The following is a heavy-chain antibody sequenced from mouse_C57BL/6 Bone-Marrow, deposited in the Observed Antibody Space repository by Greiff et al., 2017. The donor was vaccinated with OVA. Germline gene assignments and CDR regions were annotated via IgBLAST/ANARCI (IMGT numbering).Heavy chain of an antibody. CDR1: GFTFSDYY. D-gene: IGHD1-1*01. Sequence: EVKLVESGGGLVQPGGSLKLSCAASGFTFSDYYMYWVRQTPKKRLEWVAYISNGGGSTYYPDTVKGRFTISRDNAKNTLYLQMSRLKSEDTAMYYCARHGGFITTVPYAMDYWGQGTSVTVSS. V-gene: IGHV5-12*01. CDR3: ARHGGFITTVPYAMDY. CDR2: ISNGGGST. J-gene: IGHJ4*01.